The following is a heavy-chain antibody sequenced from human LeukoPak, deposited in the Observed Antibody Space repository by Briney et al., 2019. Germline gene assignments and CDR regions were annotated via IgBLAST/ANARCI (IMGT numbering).Heavy chain of an antibody. Sequence: PGGSPRLSCAASGFTVSSNYMSWVRQAPGKGLEWVSVIYSGGSTYYADSVKGRFTISRDNSKNTLYLQMNSLRAEDTAVYYCARDSSSGWLFDYWGQGTLVTVSS. CDR3: ARDSSSGWLFDY. CDR1: GFTVSSNY. CDR2: IYSGGST. D-gene: IGHD6-19*01. J-gene: IGHJ4*02. V-gene: IGHV3-53*01.